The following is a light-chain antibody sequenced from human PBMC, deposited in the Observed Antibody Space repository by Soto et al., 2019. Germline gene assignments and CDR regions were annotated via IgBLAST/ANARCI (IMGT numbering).Light chain of an antibody. Sequence: QSVLTQPPSASGSLGQSVAISFTRTSSDVGATDYVSWYQHHSGKAPKLLLYEVNKRPSGVPDRFSGSKSGNTASLTVSVLQADDEADYYCISHAGTSNVLGTGTKLTVL. J-gene: IGLJ1*01. CDR3: ISHAGTSNV. CDR2: EVN. V-gene: IGLV2-8*01. CDR1: SSDVGATDY.